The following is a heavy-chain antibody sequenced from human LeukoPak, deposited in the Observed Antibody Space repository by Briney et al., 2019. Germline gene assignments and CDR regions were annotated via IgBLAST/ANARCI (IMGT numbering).Heavy chain of an antibody. Sequence: ASVKVSCKGSGGTFSSYSISWVRQAPGQGLEGMGGIIPAFGTAHYAQKFQGRVTFTTDESTTTAYMELRSMRSEDTAVYYCASEGNYDSSGYSRYNYYYMDVWGKGTAVTVSS. CDR2: IIPAFGTA. D-gene: IGHD3-22*01. V-gene: IGHV1-69*05. J-gene: IGHJ6*03. CDR3: ASEGNYDSSGYSRYNYYYMDV. CDR1: GGTFSSYS.